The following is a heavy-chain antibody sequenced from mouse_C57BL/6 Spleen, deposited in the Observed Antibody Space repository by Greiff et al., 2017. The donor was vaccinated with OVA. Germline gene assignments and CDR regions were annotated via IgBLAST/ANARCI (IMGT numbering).Heavy chain of an antibody. D-gene: IGHD2-12*01. CDR3: ARGGGYSPYAMDY. V-gene: IGHV1-81*01. CDR1: GYTFTSYG. Sequence: QVQLQQSGAELARPGASVKLSCKASGYTFTSYGISWVKQRTGQGLEWIGEIYPRSGNTYYNEKFKGKATLTADKSSSTAYMELRSLTSEDSAVYFCARGGGYSPYAMDYWGQGTSVTVSS. CDR2: IYPRSGNT. J-gene: IGHJ4*01.